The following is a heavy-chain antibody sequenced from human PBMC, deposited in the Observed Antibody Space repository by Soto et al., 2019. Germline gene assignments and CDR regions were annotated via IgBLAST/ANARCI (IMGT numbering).Heavy chain of an antibody. Sequence: PGGSLRLSCAASGFTFSDYYMSWIRQAPGKGLEWVSYISSSSSYTNYADSVKGRFTISRDNAKNSLYLQMNSLRAEDTAVYYCARDRYSSGWTAFDPWGQGTLVTVSS. V-gene: IGHV3-11*06. CDR1: GFTFSDYY. CDR2: ISSSSSYT. J-gene: IGHJ5*02. D-gene: IGHD6-19*01. CDR3: ARDRYSSGWTAFDP.